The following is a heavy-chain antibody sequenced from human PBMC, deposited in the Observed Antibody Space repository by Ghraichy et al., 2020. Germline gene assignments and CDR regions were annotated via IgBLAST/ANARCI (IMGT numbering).Heavy chain of an antibody. CDR1: GGSFSGYY. Sequence: SETRSLTCAVSGGSFSGYYWSWIRQPPGKGLEWIGEINHSGSTNYNPSLKSRVTISVDTSKNQFSLKLSSVTAADTAVYYCASLYYYDRSGYYWGQETLVTVS. CDR2: INHSGST. D-gene: IGHD3-22*01. V-gene: IGHV4-34*01. J-gene: IGHJ4*02. CDR3: ASLYYYDRSGYY.